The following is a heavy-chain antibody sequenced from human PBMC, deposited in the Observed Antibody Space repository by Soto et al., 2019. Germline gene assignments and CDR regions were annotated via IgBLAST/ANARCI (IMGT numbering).Heavy chain of an antibody. CDR3: ARDFPDFWSSLPTPILLNP. Sequence: GGSLNLSCEASGFLFSSYAMNWVRPAPGKGLEWVSSISSHGDTTYYAESVRGRFTMSRDSSKNALFLQMSGLRAVETAVYFCARDFPDFWSSLPTPILLNPWGQRTLVTVSS. V-gene: IGHV3-23*01. J-gene: IGHJ5*02. CDR2: ISSHGDTT. D-gene: IGHD3-3*01. CDR1: GFLFSSYA.